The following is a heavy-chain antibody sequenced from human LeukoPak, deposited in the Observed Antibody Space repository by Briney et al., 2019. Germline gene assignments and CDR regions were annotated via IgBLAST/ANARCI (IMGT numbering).Heavy chain of an antibody. Sequence: SETLSLTCAVYGGSFSGYYWSWIRQPPGKGLEWIGEINHSGSTNYNPSLKSRVTISVDTSKNQFSLKLSSVTAADTAVYYCARAGIAVAGTYYYYGRDVWGQGTTVTVSS. V-gene: IGHV4-34*01. D-gene: IGHD6-19*01. CDR1: GGSFSGYY. J-gene: IGHJ6*02. CDR3: ARAGIAVAGTYYYYGRDV. CDR2: INHSGST.